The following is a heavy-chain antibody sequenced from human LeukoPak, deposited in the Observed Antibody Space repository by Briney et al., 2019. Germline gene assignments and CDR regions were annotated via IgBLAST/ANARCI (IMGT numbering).Heavy chain of an antibody. CDR3: AKDFFGYYGSGSYYVQRFFDY. Sequence: PGGSLRLSCAASGFTFSSYAMSWVRQAPGKGLEWVSAISGSGGSTYYADSVKGRFTISRDNSKNTLYLQMNSLRAEDTAVYYCAKDFFGYYGSGSYYVQRFFDYWGQGTLVTVSS. CDR2: ISGSGGST. J-gene: IGHJ4*02. V-gene: IGHV3-23*01. D-gene: IGHD3-10*01. CDR1: GFTFSSYA.